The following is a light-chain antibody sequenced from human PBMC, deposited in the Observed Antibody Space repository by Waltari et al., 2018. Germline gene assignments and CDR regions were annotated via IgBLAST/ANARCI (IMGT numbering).Light chain of an antibody. Sequence: EIVLTQSPGTLSLSPGERVTLSCRASQSISRFLAWYQQKPGQAPRLLIYAASSRATGIPDRFSGSGSGTDFSLTITRLEPEDFAVYFCQNHERLPAVFG. J-gene: IGKJ1*01. CDR1: QSISRF. CDR3: QNHERLPAV. V-gene: IGKV3-20*01. CDR2: AAS.